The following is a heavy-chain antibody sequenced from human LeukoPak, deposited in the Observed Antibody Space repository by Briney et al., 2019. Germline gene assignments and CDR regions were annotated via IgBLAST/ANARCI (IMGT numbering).Heavy chain of an antibody. D-gene: IGHD6-13*01. J-gene: IGHJ4*02. CDR1: GFIFSSYA. V-gene: IGHV3-23*01. Sequence: GGSLRLSCAASGFIFSSYAMSWVRQAPGKGLEWVSATDGSGGSAYYADSVKGRFTISRDNSKNTLYLQMNSLRVEDTAVYYCARVRSSSWYYFEYWGQGTLVTVSS. CDR2: TDGSGGSA. CDR3: ARVRSSSWYYFEY.